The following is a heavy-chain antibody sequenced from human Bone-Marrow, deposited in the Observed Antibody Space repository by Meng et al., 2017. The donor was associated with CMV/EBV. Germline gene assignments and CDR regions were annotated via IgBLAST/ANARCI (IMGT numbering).Heavy chain of an antibody. CDR2: ITGSGGST. V-gene: IGHV3-23*01. CDR3: AKTIVVVNTLYYFDY. Sequence: GESLKISCAASGFTFSSYAMSWVRQAPGKGLEWVSAITGSGGSTYHADSVKGRFTISRDNSKNTLYLQLNSLRAEDTAVYYCAKTIVVVNTLYYFDYWGQGTLVTVSS. J-gene: IGHJ4*02. CDR1: GFTFSSYA. D-gene: IGHD2-15*01.